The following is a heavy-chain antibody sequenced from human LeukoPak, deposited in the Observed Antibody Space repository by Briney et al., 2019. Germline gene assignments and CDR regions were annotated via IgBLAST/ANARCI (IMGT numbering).Heavy chain of an antibody. CDR3: ARDSRITMIVVAD. Sequence: PGGSLRLSCAASGFTFSSYAMSWVRQAPGKGLEWVSAISGSGGSTYYADSVKGRFTISIDNSKNTLYLQMNSLRAEDTAVYYCARDSRITMIVVADWGQGTLVTVSS. D-gene: IGHD3-22*01. CDR2: ISGSGGST. J-gene: IGHJ4*02. CDR1: GFTFSSYA. V-gene: IGHV3-23*01.